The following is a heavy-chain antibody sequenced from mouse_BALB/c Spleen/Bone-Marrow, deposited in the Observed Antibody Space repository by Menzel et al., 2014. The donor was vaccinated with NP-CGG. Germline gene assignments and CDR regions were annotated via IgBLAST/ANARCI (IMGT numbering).Heavy chain of an antibody. V-gene: IGHV5-6*02. CDR2: ISSGGTYT. J-gene: IGHJ2*01. Sequence: EVKVEESGGDLVKPGGSLKLSCAASGFTFSNYGMSWVRQIPDKRLEWVATISSGGTYTFYPDSVKGRFTISRDNTKNTLTLQMTSLKSEDTAMYYCARRRDYDYFDCWGQGTTLTVSS. D-gene: IGHD2-4*01. CDR1: GFTFSNYG. CDR3: ARRRDYDYFDC.